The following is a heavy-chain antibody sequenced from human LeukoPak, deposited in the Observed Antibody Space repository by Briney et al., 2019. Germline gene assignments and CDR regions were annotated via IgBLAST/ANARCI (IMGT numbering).Heavy chain of an antibody. J-gene: IGHJ4*02. CDR2: INHSGSA. V-gene: IGHV4-34*01. Sequence: SETLSLTCAVSGGSFSGYYWSWIRQSPGRGLEWIGEINHSGSANYNPSLKSRVTISVDTTEKRFSLILRSVTAADTAVYYCARGYGRVAMVRGGILTGAIYFDFWGQGSLVTVSS. CDR1: GGSFSGYY. D-gene: IGHD3-10*01. CDR3: ARGYGRVAMVRGGILTGAIYFDF.